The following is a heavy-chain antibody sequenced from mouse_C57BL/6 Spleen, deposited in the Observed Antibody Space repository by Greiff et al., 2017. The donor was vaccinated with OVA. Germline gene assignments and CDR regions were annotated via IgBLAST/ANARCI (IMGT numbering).Heavy chain of an antibody. V-gene: IGHV1-26*01. CDR2: INPNNGGT. CDR3: ASWRWLLLAY. J-gene: IGHJ3*01. CDR1: GYTFTDYY. Sequence: VQLQQSGPELVKPGASVKISCKASGYTFTDYYMNWVKQSHGKSLEWIGDINPNNGGTSYNQKFKGKATLTVDKSSSTAYMERRSLTSEDSAVYYCASWRWLLLAYWGQGTLVTVSA. D-gene: IGHD2-3*01.